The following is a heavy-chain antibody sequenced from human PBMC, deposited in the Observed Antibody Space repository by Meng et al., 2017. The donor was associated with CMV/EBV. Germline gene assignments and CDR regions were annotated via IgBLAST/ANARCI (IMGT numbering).Heavy chain of an antibody. V-gene: IGHV1-2*02. CDR3: ARGMGYCSSTSCRRRGNWFDP. J-gene: IGHJ5*02. CDR2: INPNSGGT. D-gene: IGHD2-2*01. CDR1: GYTFTGYY. Sequence: ASVKVSCKASGYTFTGYYMHWVRQAPGQGLEWMGWINPNSGGTNYAQKFQGRVTMTRDTSISTAYMELSRLRSDETAVSYCARGMGYCSSTSCRRRGNWFDPWGQGTLVTVSS.